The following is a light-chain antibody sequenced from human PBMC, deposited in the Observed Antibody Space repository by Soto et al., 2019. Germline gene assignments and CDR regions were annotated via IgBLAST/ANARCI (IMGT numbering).Light chain of an antibody. J-gene: IGLJ2*01. V-gene: IGLV2-14*01. CDR1: SSDVGGYNY. CDR2: EVS. Sequence: QSALTQPASVSGSPGQSITISCTGTSSDVGGYNYVSWYQQHPGKAPKLMIYEVSNRHSGVSNRFTGSKSGNTAYLTISGLQADDEADNYCSSYTSRSTVVFGGGTKLTVL. CDR3: SSYTSRSTVV.